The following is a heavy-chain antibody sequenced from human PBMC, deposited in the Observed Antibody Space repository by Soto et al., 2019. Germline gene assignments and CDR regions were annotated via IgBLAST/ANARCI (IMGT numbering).Heavy chain of an antibody. CDR1: GGSISSSSYY. CDR3: ARVEWQQLVLWWFDP. V-gene: IGHV4-39*01. D-gene: IGHD6-13*01. Sequence: SETLSLTCTVSGGSISSSSYYWGWIRQHPGKGLEWIGSIYYSGSTYYNPSLKSRVTISVDTSKNQFSLKLSSVTAADTAVYYCARVEWQQLVLWWFDPWGQGTLVTVSS. J-gene: IGHJ5*02. CDR2: IYYSGST.